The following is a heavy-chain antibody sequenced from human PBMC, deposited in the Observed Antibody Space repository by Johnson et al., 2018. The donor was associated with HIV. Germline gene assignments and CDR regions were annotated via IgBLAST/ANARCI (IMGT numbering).Heavy chain of an antibody. Sequence: VQLVESGGGLVKPGGSLRLSCAGSGFSFSNAWMTWVRQAPGKGLEWVGRIKRKTDGGTTDYAAPVKGRFTISRDDSKNTLYLQMNSLKTEDTAVYYCTTLATFWPFDIWGHGTMVTVSS. CDR3: TTLATFWPFDI. CDR2: IKRKTDGGTT. J-gene: IGHJ3*02. V-gene: IGHV3-15*01. CDR1: GFSFSNAW. D-gene: IGHD3-16*01.